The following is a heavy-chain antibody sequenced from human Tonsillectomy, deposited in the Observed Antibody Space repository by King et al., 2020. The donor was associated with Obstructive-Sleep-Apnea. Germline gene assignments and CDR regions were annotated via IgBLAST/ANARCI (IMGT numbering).Heavy chain of an antibody. CDR2: IYYSGST. CDR3: ARDGYNKYYYYGMDV. Sequence: VQLQESGPGLVKPSETLSLTCTVSGGSISSYYGSWIRQPPGKGLEWIGYIYYSGSTNYNPSLKSRVTISVDTSKNQFSLKLSSVTAADTAVYYCARDGYNKYYYYGMDVWGQGTTVTVSS. J-gene: IGHJ6*02. CDR1: GGSISSYY. V-gene: IGHV4-59*01. D-gene: IGHD5-24*01.